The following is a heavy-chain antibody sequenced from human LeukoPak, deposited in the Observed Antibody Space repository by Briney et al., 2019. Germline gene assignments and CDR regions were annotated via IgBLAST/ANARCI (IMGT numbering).Heavy chain of an antibody. CDR2: IYPGDSDT. CDR1: GYSFTNYW. J-gene: IGHJ4*02. Sequence: GESLQISCEGSGYSFTNYWIGWVRQMPGKGLEWMGIIYPGDSDTRYSPSFQGQVTISADKSISTAYLQWSSLKAAHTAIFYCARYYYDSSGLFDYWGQGTLVTVSS. D-gene: IGHD3-22*01. V-gene: IGHV5-51*01. CDR3: ARYYYDSSGLFDY.